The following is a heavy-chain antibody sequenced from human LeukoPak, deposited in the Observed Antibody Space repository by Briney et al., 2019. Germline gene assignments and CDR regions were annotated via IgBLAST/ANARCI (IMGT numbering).Heavy chain of an antibody. CDR1: GGSISSYY. V-gene: IGHV4-4*07. Sequence: SETLSLTCTVSGGSISSYYWNWIRQPAGKGLEWIGRIYTSGNTNYSPSLKSRVTISVDKSKNQFSLKLSSVTAADTAAYYCAGTDTSGYDRFDYWGQGALVTVSS. CDR3: AGTDTSGYDRFDY. D-gene: IGHD3-22*01. J-gene: IGHJ4*02. CDR2: IYTSGNT.